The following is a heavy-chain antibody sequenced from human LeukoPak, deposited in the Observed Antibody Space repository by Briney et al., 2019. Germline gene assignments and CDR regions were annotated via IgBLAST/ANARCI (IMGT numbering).Heavy chain of an antibody. CDR3: ARVVSRNFGFDY. V-gene: IGHV4-31*03. J-gene: IGHJ4*02. Sequence: SQTLSLTCTVSGGSISSGGYYWSWIRQHPGKGLEWIGYIYYSGSTYYNPSLKSRVTISVDTSKNQFSLKLSSVTAADTAVYYCARVVSRNFGFDYWGQGTLVTVSS. D-gene: IGHD4-11*01. CDR2: IYYSGST. CDR1: GGSISSGGYY.